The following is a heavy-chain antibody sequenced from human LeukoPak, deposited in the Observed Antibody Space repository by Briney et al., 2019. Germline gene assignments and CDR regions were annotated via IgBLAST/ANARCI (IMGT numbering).Heavy chain of an antibody. Sequence: SETLSLTCAVSGGSISSGGYSWSWIRQPPGKGPEWIGYLYHSGSTYYNPSLKSRVTISVDRSKNQFSLKLSSVTAADTAVYYCARGDILVPAETDYWGQGTLVTVSS. V-gene: IGHV4-30-2*01. CDR1: GGSISSGGYS. CDR2: LYHSGST. D-gene: IGHD2-2*01. CDR3: ARGDILVPAETDY. J-gene: IGHJ4*02.